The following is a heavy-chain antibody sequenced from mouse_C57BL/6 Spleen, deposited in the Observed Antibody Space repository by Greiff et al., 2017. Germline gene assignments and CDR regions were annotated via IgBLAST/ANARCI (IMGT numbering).Heavy chain of an antibody. J-gene: IGHJ3*01. CDR3: ANPHSFAY. CDR1: GFTFSDYG. Sequence: EVKLVESGGGLVKPGGSLKLSCAASGFTFSDYGMHWVRQAPEKGLDWVAYISSGSSTINYADTVKGRFTFSRYNSKNTLFLQMTRLRSEDTAMYYCANPHSFAYWGQGTLVTVSA. V-gene: IGHV5-17*01. CDR2: ISSGSSTI.